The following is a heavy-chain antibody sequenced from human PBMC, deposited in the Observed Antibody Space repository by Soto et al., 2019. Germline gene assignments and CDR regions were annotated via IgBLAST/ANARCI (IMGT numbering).Heavy chain of an antibody. Sequence: QVQLVQSGAEVKKPGSSVKVSCKASGGTFSSYTISWVRQAPGQGLEWMGRIIPILGIANYAQKSQGRVTITADKSTSTAYMELSSLRSEDTAVYYCARDPEITGADYWGQGTLVTVSS. CDR2: IIPILGIA. V-gene: IGHV1-69*08. CDR3: ARDPEITGADY. CDR1: GGTFSSYT. J-gene: IGHJ4*02. D-gene: IGHD1-20*01.